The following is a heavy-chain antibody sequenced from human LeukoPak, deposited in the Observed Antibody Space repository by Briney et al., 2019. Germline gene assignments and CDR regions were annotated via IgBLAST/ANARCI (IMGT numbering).Heavy chain of an antibody. CDR2: VNGDSGKT. CDR3: ASVYSRYPRE. D-gene: IGHD1-26*01. J-gene: IGHJ4*02. V-gene: IGHV1-8*01. Sequence: ASVKLSCKASGYTFRSYDINWVRQATGQGLEWMGWVNGDSGKTGYAQKFQGRLTLTRETSMSTVYMELSSLTSEYSAVYFCASVYSRYPREWGQGTLVTVSS. CDR1: GYTFRSYD.